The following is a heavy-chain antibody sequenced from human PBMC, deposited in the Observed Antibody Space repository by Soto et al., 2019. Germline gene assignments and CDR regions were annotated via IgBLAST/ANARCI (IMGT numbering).Heavy chain of an antibody. CDR3: AKVRASYLSASYFYYGLDV. CDR1: GLTFSHYV. J-gene: IGHJ6*02. CDR2: ISGSGSSV. Sequence: GGSLRLSCAASGLTFSHYVLSWVRQSPERGLEWVSSISGSGSSVYVADSVRGRFIMSRDLSTNTVSLQMNSLRAEDTAVYYCAKVRASYLSASYFYYGLDVWGQGTTVTVSS. V-gene: IGHV3-23*01. D-gene: IGHD3-10*01.